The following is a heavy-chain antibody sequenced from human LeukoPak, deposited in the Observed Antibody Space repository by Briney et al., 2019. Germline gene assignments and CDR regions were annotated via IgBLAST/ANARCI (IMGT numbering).Heavy chain of an antibody. CDR1: GGSISSSSYY. CDR3: ARRLRRFSAGFGGVIVNPTPFDY. CDR2: INHSGST. J-gene: IGHJ4*02. D-gene: IGHD3-16*02. V-gene: IGHV4-39*07. Sequence: SETLSLTCTVSGGSISSSSYYWGWIRQPPGKGLEWIGEINHSGSTNYNPSLKSRVTISVDTSKNQFSLKLSSVTAADTAVYYCARRLRRFSAGFGGVIVNPTPFDYWGQGTLVTVSS.